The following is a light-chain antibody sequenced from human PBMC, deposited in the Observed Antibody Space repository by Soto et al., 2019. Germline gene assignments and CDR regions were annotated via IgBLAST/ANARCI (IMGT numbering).Light chain of an antibody. J-gene: IGKJ1*01. CDR1: RSLVHKDGNTY. V-gene: IGKV2-24*01. CDR3: MQATQSPWT. Sequence: EIVMTQTPLSSPVTLGQAASISCRSSRSLVHKDGNTYLSWFHQRPGQPPRLLIYKVSDRFFGVADRFSGSGAGTDFTLTISRVEAEDVGLYYCMQATQSPWTFGQGTKVEIE. CDR2: KVS.